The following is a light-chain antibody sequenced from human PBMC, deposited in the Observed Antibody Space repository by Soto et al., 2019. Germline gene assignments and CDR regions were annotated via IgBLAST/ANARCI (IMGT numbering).Light chain of an antibody. V-gene: IGLV3-21*04. CDR2: YDS. Sequence: SYELTQPPSVSVAPGKTASITCGGDNIGSKSLHWYQQKPGQAPVLVISYDSDRPSGIPDRFSGSNSGTTATLTISRVEAGDEADYYCQVWDNSRHQGVVFGGGTKLTVL. CDR3: QVWDNSRHQGVV. J-gene: IGLJ3*02. CDR1: NIGSKS.